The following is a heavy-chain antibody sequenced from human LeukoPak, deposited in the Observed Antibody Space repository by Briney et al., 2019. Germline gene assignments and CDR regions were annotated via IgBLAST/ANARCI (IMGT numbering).Heavy chain of an antibody. CDR2: ISAYNGNT. Sequence: ASVKVSCKASGYTFTSYGISWVRQAPGQGLEWMGWISAYNGNTNYAQKFQGRVTITADESTSTAYMELSSLRSEDTAVYYCAGRYFDWLLQVVDNWFDPWGQGTLVTVSS. J-gene: IGHJ5*02. V-gene: IGHV1-18*01. CDR3: AGRYFDWLLQVVDNWFDP. CDR1: GYTFTSYG. D-gene: IGHD3-9*01.